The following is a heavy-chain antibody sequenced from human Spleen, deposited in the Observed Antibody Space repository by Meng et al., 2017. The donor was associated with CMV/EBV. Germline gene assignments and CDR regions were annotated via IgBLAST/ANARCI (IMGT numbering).Heavy chain of an antibody. J-gene: IGHJ4*02. V-gene: IGHV4-30-4*01. Sequence: GSITSGDFYWSWIRQPPGKGLEWIGYIYYSGSAYYNPSLKSRVTISVDTSKNQFSLKLSSVTAADTAMYYCARDGPNYYDDSGYIYWGQGTLVTVSS. D-gene: IGHD3-22*01. CDR2: IYYSGSA. CDR3: ARDGPNYYDDSGYIY. CDR1: GSITSGDFY.